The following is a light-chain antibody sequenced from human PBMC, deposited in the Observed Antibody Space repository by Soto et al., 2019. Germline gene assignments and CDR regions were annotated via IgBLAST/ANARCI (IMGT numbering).Light chain of an antibody. Sequence: EIVLTQSPGTLSLSPGERATLLCRASQSVTSSYLAWYQQKPGQAPRLLIYSASSRATGIPDRFSGSGSGTDFTLTISRLEPEDFGVYYCQQYGSSPWTFGQGTKVDI. CDR2: SAS. CDR1: QSVTSSY. J-gene: IGKJ1*01. CDR3: QQYGSSPWT. V-gene: IGKV3-20*01.